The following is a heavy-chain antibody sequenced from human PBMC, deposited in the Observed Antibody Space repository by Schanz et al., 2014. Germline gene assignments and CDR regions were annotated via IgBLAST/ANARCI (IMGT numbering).Heavy chain of an antibody. CDR3: VREESYYGAGSYRY. D-gene: IGHD3-10*01. Sequence: EVQLLESGGGLVQPGGSLRLSCAASRFTFSSYAMSWVRQAPGKGLEWVSSISSSGFSTNYADSVKGRFTISRDNAENSLFLQMNSLRAEDTSVYHCVREESYYGAGSYRYWGPGTLVTVSS. J-gene: IGHJ4*02. CDR1: RFTFSSYA. V-gene: IGHV3-21*01. CDR2: ISSSGFST.